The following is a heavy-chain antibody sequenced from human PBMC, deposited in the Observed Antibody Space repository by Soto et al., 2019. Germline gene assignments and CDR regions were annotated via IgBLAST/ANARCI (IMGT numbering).Heavy chain of an antibody. CDR3: AKDLTRQLAYWLDP. V-gene: IGHV1-2*02. Sequence: ASVKVSCKASGFSFTGYYIHWLRQAPGQGLEWMGWINAHSGGTEYAQQFQRRVTLTRDTSIATAYLTLTSLTSDDTALYYCAKDLTRQLAYWLDPWGQGTQVPVSS. CDR2: INAHSGGT. CDR1: GFSFTGYY. J-gene: IGHJ5*02. D-gene: IGHD6-6*01.